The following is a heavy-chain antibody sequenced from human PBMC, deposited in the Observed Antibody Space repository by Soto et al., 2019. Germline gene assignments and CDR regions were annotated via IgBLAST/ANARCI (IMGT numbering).Heavy chain of an antibody. J-gene: IGHJ6*02. CDR2: IYYSGST. CDR1: GGSISSYY. Sequence: SETLSLTCTVSGGSISSYYWSWIRKPQGKGLEWIGYIYYSGSTNYNPSLKIRVTISVETSKNQFSLKLSSVTAADTAVYYCARVKAAAGIARSFYYYYYGMDVWGQGTTVTVSS. V-gene: IGHV4-59*01. D-gene: IGHD6-13*01. CDR3: ARVKAAAGIARSFYYYYYGMDV.